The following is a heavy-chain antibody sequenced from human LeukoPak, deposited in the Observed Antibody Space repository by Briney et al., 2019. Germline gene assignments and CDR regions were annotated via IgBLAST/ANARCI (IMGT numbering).Heavy chain of an antibody. CDR1: GYTFTSYG. Sequence: EASVRVSCKASGYTFTSYGISWVRQAPGQGLEWMGWISAYNGNTNYAQKLQGRVTMTTDTSTSTAYMELRGLRSDDTAVYYCARHAFLVVIKGDAFDIWGQGTVVTVSS. CDR2: ISAYNGNT. CDR3: ARHAFLVVIKGDAFDI. D-gene: IGHD3-22*01. J-gene: IGHJ3*02. V-gene: IGHV1-18*01.